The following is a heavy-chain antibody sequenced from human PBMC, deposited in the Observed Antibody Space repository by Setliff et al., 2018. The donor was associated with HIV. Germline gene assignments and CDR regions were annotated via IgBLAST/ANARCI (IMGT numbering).Heavy chain of an antibody. D-gene: IGHD5-12*01. CDR2: INPSGGST. CDR1: GYTFTRYF. Sequence: ASVKVSCKASGYTFTRYFMHCVRQAPGQGLEWLGMINPSGGSTWYAQKFQGRVTMTGDTSTNTLYMELSSLRSDDTAVYYCASDAVSGYDWKWFDSWGQGTLVTVSS. CDR3: ASDAVSGYDWKWFDS. V-gene: IGHV1-46*01. J-gene: IGHJ5*01.